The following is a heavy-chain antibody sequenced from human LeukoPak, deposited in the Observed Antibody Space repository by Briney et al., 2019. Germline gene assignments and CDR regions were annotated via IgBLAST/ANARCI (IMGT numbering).Heavy chain of an antibody. CDR3: ARGLHRTLLGPRWMATIRDKKNPRDYYYYYMDV. J-gene: IGHJ6*03. Sequence: SETLSLTCAVYGGSFSGYYWSWIRQPPGKGLEWIGEINHSGSTNYNPSLKSRVTISVDTSKNQFSLKLSSVTAADTAVYYCARGLHRTLLGPRWMATIRDKKNPRDYYYYYMDVWGKGTTVTISS. V-gene: IGHV4-34*01. D-gene: IGHD5-24*01. CDR2: INHSGST. CDR1: GGSFSGYY.